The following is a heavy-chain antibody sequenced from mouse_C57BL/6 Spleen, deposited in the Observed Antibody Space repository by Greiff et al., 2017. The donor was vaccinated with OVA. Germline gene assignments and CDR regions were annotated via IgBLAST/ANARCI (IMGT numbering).Heavy chain of an antibody. CDR2: LNPSSGYT. J-gene: IGHJ3*01. CDR3: ARGTYYDYDVGFAY. CDR1: GYTFTSYT. Sequence: QVQLQQSGAELARPGASVKMSCKASGYTFTSYTMHWVKQRPGQGLEWIGYLNPSSGYTKYNQKFKDKATLTADKSSSTAYMQLSSLTSEDSAVYYCARGTYYDYDVGFAYWGQGTLVTVSA. V-gene: IGHV1-4*01. D-gene: IGHD2-4*01.